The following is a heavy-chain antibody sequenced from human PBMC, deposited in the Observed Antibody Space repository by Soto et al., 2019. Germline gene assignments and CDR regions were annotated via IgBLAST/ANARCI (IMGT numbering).Heavy chain of an antibody. V-gene: IGHV1-2*04. Sequence: ASVKVSCKASGYTFTGYYMHWVRQAPGQGLEWMGWINPNSGGTNYAQKFQGWVTMTRDTSISTAYMELSRLRSDDTAVYYCARENNWNYPYYFDYWGQGTLVTVSA. J-gene: IGHJ4*02. CDR1: GYTFTGYY. CDR2: INPNSGGT. D-gene: IGHD1-7*01. CDR3: ARENNWNYPYYFDY.